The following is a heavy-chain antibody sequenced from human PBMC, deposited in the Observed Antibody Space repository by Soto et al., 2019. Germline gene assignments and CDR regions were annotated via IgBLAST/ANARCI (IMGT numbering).Heavy chain of an antibody. CDR1: GFTFSSYA. CDR3: AKEGGLGYCSSTSCRTPYDILTGYYNT. D-gene: IGHD3-9*01. V-gene: IGHV3-23*01. Sequence: GGSLRLSCAASGFTFSSYAMSWVRQAPGKGLEWVSAISGSGGSTYYADSVKGRFTISRDNSKNTLYLQMNSLRAEDTAVYYCAKEGGLGYCSSTSCRTPYDILTGYYNTWGQGTLVTVSS. CDR2: ISGSGGST. J-gene: IGHJ5*02.